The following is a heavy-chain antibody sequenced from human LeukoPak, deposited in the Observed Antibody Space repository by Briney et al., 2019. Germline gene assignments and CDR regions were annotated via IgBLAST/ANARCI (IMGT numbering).Heavy chain of an antibody. Sequence: GGSLRLSCAASGFTFSSYSMNWVRQAPGKGLEWVSSISSSSSYIYYADSVKGRFTISRDNAKNSLYLQMNSLRAEVTAVYYCARDYDVDTAIQTTTFDYWGQGTLVTVSS. J-gene: IGHJ4*02. V-gene: IGHV3-21*01. CDR1: GFTFSSYS. CDR2: ISSSSSYI. CDR3: ARDYDVDTAIQTTTFDY. D-gene: IGHD5-18*01.